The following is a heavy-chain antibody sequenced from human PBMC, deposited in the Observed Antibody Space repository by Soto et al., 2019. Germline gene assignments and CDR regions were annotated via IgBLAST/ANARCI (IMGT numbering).Heavy chain of an antibody. CDR3: ARHRRETGTYAQPLDY. Sequence: SQPLSLTSTVSGGSISSCDYYWCWDRQPPGKGLAWIGSICSSGSTYYNPSLKSRVTISVDTSNNQFSLGLSSVTAADTAVYYCARHRRETGTYAQPLDYWGQGTLVTVSS. CDR2: ICSSGST. J-gene: IGHJ4*02. D-gene: IGHD1-1*01. CDR1: GGSISSCDYY. V-gene: IGHV4-39*01.